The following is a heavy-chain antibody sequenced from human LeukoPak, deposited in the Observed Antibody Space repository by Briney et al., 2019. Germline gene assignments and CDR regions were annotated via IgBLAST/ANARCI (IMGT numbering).Heavy chain of an antibody. V-gene: IGHV3-30*02. CDR1: GFTFSSYG. J-gene: IGHJ5*02. D-gene: IGHD3-10*01. CDR2: IRYDGSNK. CDR3: AKVRYITMVRGALNWFDP. Sequence: GGSLRLSCAASGFTFSSYGMHWVRQAPGKGLEWVAFIRYDGSNKYYADSVKGRFTISRDNSKNTLYLQMNSLRAEDTAVYYCAKVRYITMVRGALNWFDPWGQGTLVTVSS.